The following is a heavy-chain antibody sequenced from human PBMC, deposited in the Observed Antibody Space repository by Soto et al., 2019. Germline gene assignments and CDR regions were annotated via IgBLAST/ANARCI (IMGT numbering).Heavy chain of an antibody. CDR2: MNPNSGNT. J-gene: IGHJ6*02. CDR3: ASLYSSGWTHYGMDV. CDR1: GYTFTSYD. D-gene: IGHD6-19*01. Sequence: QVQLVQSGAEVKKPGASVKVSCKASGYTFTSYDINWVRQATGQGLEWMGWMNPNSGNTGYAQKFQGRVTMTRNTSISTAYMELGSLRSEDTAVYYCASLYSSGWTHYGMDVWGQGTTVTVSS. V-gene: IGHV1-8*01.